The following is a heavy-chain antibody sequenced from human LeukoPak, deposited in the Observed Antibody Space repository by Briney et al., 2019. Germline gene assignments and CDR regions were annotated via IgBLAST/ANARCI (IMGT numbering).Heavy chain of an antibody. CDR3: ARDLGYSSSWLDF. Sequence: AGGSLRLSCAASGFTFSSYAMSWVRQAPGKGLEWVSAISGSGGSTYYADSVKGRFTISRDNSKNSLYLQMNSLRAEDTAVYYCARDLGYSSSWLDFWGQGTLVTVSS. J-gene: IGHJ4*02. CDR2: ISGSGGST. V-gene: IGHV3-23*01. CDR1: GFTFSSYA. D-gene: IGHD6-13*01.